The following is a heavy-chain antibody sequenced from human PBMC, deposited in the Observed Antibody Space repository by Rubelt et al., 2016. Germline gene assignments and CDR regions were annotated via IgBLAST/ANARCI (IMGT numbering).Heavy chain of an antibody. CDR2: SNVCNGNT. Sequence: QVQLVQSGAEVKKPGASVKVSCKASGYTFTSYAMHWVRQAPGQRLEWMGWSNVCNGNTKYSQKFPGRVTITRGTSASTAYIELSMLRAEGTAVYYCARLEVNDAFDIWGQETMVTVTS. J-gene: IGHJ3*02. CDR1: GYTFTSYA. CDR3: ARLEVNDAFDI. D-gene: IGHD4-23*01. V-gene: IGHV1-3*01.